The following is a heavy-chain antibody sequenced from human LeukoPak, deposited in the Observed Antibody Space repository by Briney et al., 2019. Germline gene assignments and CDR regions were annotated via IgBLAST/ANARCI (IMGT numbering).Heavy chain of an antibody. CDR3: ARMESVDTAMVLPY. Sequence: ASVKVSCKASGGTFSSYAISWVRQAPGQGLEWMGRIIPILGIANYAQKFQGRVTITADKSTSTAYMELSSLRSEDTAVYYCARMESVDTAMVLPYWGQGTLVTVSS. D-gene: IGHD5-18*01. CDR1: GGTFSSYA. CDR2: IIPILGIA. J-gene: IGHJ4*02. V-gene: IGHV1-69*04.